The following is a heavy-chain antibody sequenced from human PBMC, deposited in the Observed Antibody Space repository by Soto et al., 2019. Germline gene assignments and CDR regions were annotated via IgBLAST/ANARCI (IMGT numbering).Heavy chain of an antibody. D-gene: IGHD4-17*01. Sequence: SETLSLTCTVSGGSISSGDYYWSWIRQPPGKGLEWVGYISNSGSTGYNPSLKTRLSMSVDRSKNQFTLRLTSVTAADTAVYLCATESGSTYGYFDYWGQGTKVTVSS. J-gene: IGHJ4*02. CDR3: ATESGSTYGYFDY. CDR1: GGSISSGDYY. V-gene: IGHV4-30-4*01. CDR2: ISNSGST.